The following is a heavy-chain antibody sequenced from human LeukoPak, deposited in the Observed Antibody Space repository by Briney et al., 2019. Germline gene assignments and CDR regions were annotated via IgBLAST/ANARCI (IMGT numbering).Heavy chain of an antibody. D-gene: IGHD3-22*01. CDR1: GFTFSSYG. J-gene: IGHJ4*02. CDR3: AKEDYYDSSGYYLPFTLWD. Sequence: GSLRFSCAASGFTFSSYGMHWVRQAPGKGLEWVAVISYDGSNKYYADSVKGRFTIPRDNSKNTLYLQMNSLRAEDTAVYYCAKEDYYDSSGYYLPFTLWDWGQGTLVTVSS. V-gene: IGHV3-30*18. CDR2: ISYDGSNK.